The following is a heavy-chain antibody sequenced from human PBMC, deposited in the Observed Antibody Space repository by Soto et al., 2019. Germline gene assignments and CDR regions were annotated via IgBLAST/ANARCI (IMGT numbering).Heavy chain of an antibody. CDR2: ISYDGSNK. V-gene: IGHV3-30-3*01. Sequence: SLRLSCAASGFTFSSYAMHWVRQAPGKGLEWVAVISYDGSNKYYADSVKGRFTISRDNSKNTLYLQMNSLRAEDTAVYYCARDSHSLLLWFGESPPGYFDYWGQGTLVTVSS. CDR3: ARDSHSLLLWFGESPPGYFDY. D-gene: IGHD3-10*01. J-gene: IGHJ4*02. CDR1: GFTFSSYA.